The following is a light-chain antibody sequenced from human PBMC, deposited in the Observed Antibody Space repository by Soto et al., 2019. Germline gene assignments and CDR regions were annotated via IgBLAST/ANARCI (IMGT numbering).Light chain of an antibody. CDR2: ANI. V-gene: IGLV1-40*01. J-gene: IGLJ3*02. CDR3: QSYDSSLSAWKV. CDR1: NTNIGAGYD. Sequence: QSVLTQPPSVSGAPGQRVSISCTGTNTNIGAGYDVNWYQSPPGTAPKLLIYANINRPSGVPDRFSGSKSGASAFLVLTGLQAEDEADYYCQSYDSSLSAWKVFGGGTKLTVL.